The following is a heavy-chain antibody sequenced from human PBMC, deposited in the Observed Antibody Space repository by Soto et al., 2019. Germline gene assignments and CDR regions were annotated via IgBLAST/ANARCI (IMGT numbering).Heavy chain of an antibody. Sequence: PVGSLRLSCAASGFTFSSYAMSWVRQAPGKGLEWVSAISGSGGSTYYADSVKGRFTISRDNSKNTLYLQMNSLRAEDTAVYYCARRGTPRKAFDIWGQGTMVTVSS. J-gene: IGHJ3*02. CDR1: GFTFSSYA. CDR3: ARRGTPRKAFDI. V-gene: IGHV3-23*01. D-gene: IGHD1-1*01. CDR2: ISGSGGST.